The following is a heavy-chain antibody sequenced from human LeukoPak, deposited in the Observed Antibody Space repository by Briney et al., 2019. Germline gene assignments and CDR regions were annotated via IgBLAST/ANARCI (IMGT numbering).Heavy chain of an antibody. CDR3: LVILTEPTSPSPDGLDI. CDR1: GFTFSRDW. J-gene: IGHJ3*02. V-gene: IGHV3-74*01. CDR2: IASDDGST. Sequence: GGCLRLSCAASGFTFSRDWIHWVRQVPGKGLVWVSRIASDDGSTSYADSVKGRFTISRDNAKKTLYLQMNSLRVEDTAVYYCLVILTEPTSPSPDGLDIWGQGTMVTVSS. D-gene: IGHD2-15*01.